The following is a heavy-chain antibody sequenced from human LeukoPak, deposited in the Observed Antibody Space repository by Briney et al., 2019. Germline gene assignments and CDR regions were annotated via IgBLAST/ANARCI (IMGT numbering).Heavy chain of an antibody. CDR3: ARSPPIQLWYKSIKYYFDY. CDR2: ISGSGTST. J-gene: IGHJ4*02. CDR1: GFTFSAYA. D-gene: IGHD5-18*01. Sequence: GGSLRLSCAASGFTFSAYAMSWVRQAPGKGLEWVSDISGSGTSTYYADSVKGRFTISRDNAKNSLYLQMNSLRAEDTALYYCARSPPIQLWYKSIKYYFDYWGQGTLVTVSS. V-gene: IGHV3-23*01.